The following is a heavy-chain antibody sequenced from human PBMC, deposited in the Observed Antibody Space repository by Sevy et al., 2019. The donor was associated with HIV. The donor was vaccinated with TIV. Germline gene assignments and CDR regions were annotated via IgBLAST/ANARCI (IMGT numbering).Heavy chain of an antibody. J-gene: IGHJ4*02. CDR3: AAEVGATRVQRYYFDY. D-gene: IGHD1-26*01. Sequence: ASVKVSCKASGFTFGNSAIQWVRQARGQGLEWIGWIVVGTGDTNYAQKFQERVIISTDMSTRTVYMDLNNLTSEDTAVYYCAAEVGATRVQRYYFDYWGQGSLVTVSS. V-gene: IGHV1-58*02. CDR2: IVVGTGDT. CDR1: GFTFGNSA.